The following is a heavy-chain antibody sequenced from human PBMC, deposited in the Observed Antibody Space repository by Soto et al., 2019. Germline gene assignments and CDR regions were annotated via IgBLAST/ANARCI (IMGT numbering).Heavy chain of an antibody. CDR1: GFTFSDYY. CDR2: ISGSNIYT. D-gene: IGHD2-2*01. V-gene: IGHV3-11*06. Sequence: GGSLRLSCAASGFTFSDYYMSWIRQAPGKGLEWISYISGSNIYTNYADSVKGRFTIPRDNANNSLYLQMDSLRVEDTAVYYCARDGGEVIPAAIGGGYGMDVWGQGTTVTVSS. J-gene: IGHJ6*02. CDR3: ARDGGEVIPAAIGGGYGMDV.